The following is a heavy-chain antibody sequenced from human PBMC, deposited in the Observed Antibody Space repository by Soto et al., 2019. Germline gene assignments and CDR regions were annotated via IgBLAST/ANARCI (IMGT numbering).Heavy chain of an antibody. Sequence: GESLKISCAASGFTFSSYAMHWVRQAPGKGLEWVAVISYDGSNKYYADSVKGRFTISRDNSKNTLYLQMNSLRAEDTAVYYCARDYYDSSGYYYVYAFDIWGQGTMVTVSS. J-gene: IGHJ3*02. CDR1: GFTFSSYA. CDR3: ARDYYDSSGYYYVYAFDI. V-gene: IGHV3-30-3*01. D-gene: IGHD3-22*01. CDR2: ISYDGSNK.